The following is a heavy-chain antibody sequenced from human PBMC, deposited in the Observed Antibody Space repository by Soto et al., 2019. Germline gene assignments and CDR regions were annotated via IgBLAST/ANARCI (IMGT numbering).Heavy chain of an antibody. CDR1: VGGSFSSYY. CDR3: TREQSDDNYFDP. Sequence: PSETLSLTCTVSVGGSFSSYYWSWIRQPPGKGLEWIGYIYYSGGTNYNPSLKSRVTISLDKSKSQFSLRLISVTAADTAVYYCTREQSDDNYFDPWGQGTLVTVSS. D-gene: IGHD6-19*01. V-gene: IGHV4-59*01. CDR2: IYYSGGT. J-gene: IGHJ5*02.